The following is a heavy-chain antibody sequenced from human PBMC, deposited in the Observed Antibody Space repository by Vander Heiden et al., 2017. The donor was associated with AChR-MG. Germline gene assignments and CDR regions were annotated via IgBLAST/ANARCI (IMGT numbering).Heavy chain of an antibody. CDR1: GFTFSRYA. CDR2: ISGSGGST. J-gene: IGHJ4*02. CDR3: AKDQPATTHIAVAGTEFDY. V-gene: IGHV3-23*01. Sequence: EVQLLESGGGLVQPGGSLRLSCAASGFTFSRYAMGWVRQAPGKGLEWVSAISGSGGSTYYADSVKGRFTISRDNSKNTLYLQMNSLRAEDTAVYYCAKDQPATTHIAVAGTEFDYWGQGTLVTVSS. D-gene: IGHD6-19*01.